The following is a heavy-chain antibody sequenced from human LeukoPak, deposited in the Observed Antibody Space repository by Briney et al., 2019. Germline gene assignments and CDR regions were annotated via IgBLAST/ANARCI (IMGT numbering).Heavy chain of an antibody. V-gene: IGHV1-18*01. CDR2: ISAYNGNT. CDR3: AREAFDY. J-gene: IGHJ4*02. CDR1: GYTFTSYG. Sequence: ASVKVSCKAYGYTFTSYGISWVRQAPGQGLEWMGWISAYNGNTNYAQKLQGRVTMTRDTSISTAYMELSRLRSDDTAVYYCAREAFDYWGQGTLVTVSS.